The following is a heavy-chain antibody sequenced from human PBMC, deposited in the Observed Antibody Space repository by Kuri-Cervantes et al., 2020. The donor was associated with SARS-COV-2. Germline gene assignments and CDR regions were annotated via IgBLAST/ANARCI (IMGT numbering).Heavy chain of an antibody. CDR2: ISAYKSNT. CDR1: GYTFTGYY. Sequence: ASVKVSCKASGYTFTGYYMHWVRQAPGQGLEWMGWISAYKSNTNYAQKLQGRVTMTTDTSTSTAYMELRSLRSDDTAVYYCARVFLAMGRGVIIIQRYGMDFWGQGTTVTVSS. D-gene: IGHD3-10*01. V-gene: IGHV1-18*04. J-gene: IGHJ6*02. CDR3: ARVFLAMGRGVIIIQRYGMDF.